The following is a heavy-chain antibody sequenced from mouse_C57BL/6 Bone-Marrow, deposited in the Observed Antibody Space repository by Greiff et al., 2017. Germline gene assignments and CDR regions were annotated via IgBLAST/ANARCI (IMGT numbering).Heavy chain of an antibody. J-gene: IGHJ4*01. Sequence: QVQLQQPGAELVRPGSSVKLSCKASGYTFTSYWMDWVKQRPGQGLEWIGNIYPSDSETHYNQKFQDKATLTVDKSYSTAYMQLSSLTSEDSAVYYCAREGYYYGSPYYYAMDYWGQGTSVTVSS. CDR2: IYPSDSET. CDR3: AREGYYYGSPYYYAMDY. D-gene: IGHD1-1*01. CDR1: GYTFTSYW. V-gene: IGHV1-61*01.